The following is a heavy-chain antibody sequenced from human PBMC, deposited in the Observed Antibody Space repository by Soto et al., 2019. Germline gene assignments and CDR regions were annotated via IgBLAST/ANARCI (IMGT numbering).Heavy chain of an antibody. CDR3: VKGGWLDF. CDR2: ISDDSSRT. Sequence: EVLLLESGGGLVQPGGSLRPSCAASGFTFKTFEMSWVRQAPGRGLEWVSFISDDSSRTYYADAVKGRFTISRDNSKHTLYLQMDSLAAEDTAVYACVKGGWLDFWGQGTLVTVSS. V-gene: IGHV3-23*01. J-gene: IGHJ5*01. CDR1: GFTFKTFE. D-gene: IGHD3-16*01.